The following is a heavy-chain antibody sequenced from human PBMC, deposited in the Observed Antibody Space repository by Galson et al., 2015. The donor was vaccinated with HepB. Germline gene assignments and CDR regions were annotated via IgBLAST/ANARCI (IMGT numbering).Heavy chain of an antibody. V-gene: IGHV6-1*01. CDR2: TYYRSKWYN. J-gene: IGHJ3*02. CDR1: GDSVSSNSAA. CDR3: ARESSLSGSYAFDI. D-gene: IGHD1-26*01. Sequence: CAISGDSVSSNSAAWNWIRQSPSRGLEWLGRTYYRSKWYNDYAVSVKSRITINPDTSKNQFSLQLNSVTPEDTAVYYCARESSLSGSYAFDIWGQGTMVTVSS.